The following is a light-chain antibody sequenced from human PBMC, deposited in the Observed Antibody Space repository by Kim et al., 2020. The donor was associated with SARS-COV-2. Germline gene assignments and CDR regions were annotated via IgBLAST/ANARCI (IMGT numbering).Light chain of an antibody. V-gene: IGKV1-39*01. CDR1: QSITNY. J-gene: IGKJ1*01. CDR2: AAS. CDR3: QQSYTMPRT. Sequence: IHITHSPSSLSASVGDRVTITCRASQSITNYLNWYQQKPGKAPKVLIYAASTLQSGVPSRFSGSGSGTDFTLTISSLQPDDFATYYCQQSYTMPRTFGPGTKVDIK.